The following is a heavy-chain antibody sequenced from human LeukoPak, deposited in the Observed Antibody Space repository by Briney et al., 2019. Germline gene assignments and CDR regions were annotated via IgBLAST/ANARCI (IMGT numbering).Heavy chain of an antibody. CDR2: ISSSGSII. J-gene: IGHJ4*02. CDR3: ARDPNYCSSTSCHY. V-gene: IGHV3-11*04. Sequence: GGSLRLSCAVSGFTFSDYYMSWIRQAPGKGLGWVSYISSSGSIIYYADSVKGRFTISRDNAKNSLYLQMNSLRAEDTAVYYCARDPNYCSSTSCHYWGQGTLVTVSS. CDR1: GFTFSDYY. D-gene: IGHD2-2*01.